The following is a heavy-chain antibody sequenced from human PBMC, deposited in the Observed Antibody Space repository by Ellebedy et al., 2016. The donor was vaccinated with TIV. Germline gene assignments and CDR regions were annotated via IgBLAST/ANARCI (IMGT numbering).Heavy chain of an antibody. Sequence: MPSETLSLTCSVSGGSVSSTRYYWAWIRQPPGKGLEYIGSVYYSGSHYYNPSFKSRVTLSADTSKNPFSLNLRTVTAADTAVYYCARTDPWQPIDDWGQGILVSVSS. V-gene: IGHV4-39*01. D-gene: IGHD2-21*02. J-gene: IGHJ4*02. CDR2: VYYSGSH. CDR3: ARTDPWQPIDD. CDR1: GGSVSSTRYY.